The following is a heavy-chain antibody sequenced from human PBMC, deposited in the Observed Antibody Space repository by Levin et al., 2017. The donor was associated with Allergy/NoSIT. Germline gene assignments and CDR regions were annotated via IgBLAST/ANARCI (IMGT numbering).Heavy chain of an antibody. CDR1: GYTFTGYY. CDR2: INPNSGGT. CDR3: ARDQTPGEQQLLQYYYYGMDV. Sequence: ASVKVSCKASGYTFTGYYMHWVRQAPGQGLEWMGWINPNSGGTNYAQKFQGRVTMTRDTSISTAYMELSRLRSDDTAVYYCARDQTPGEQQLLQYYYYGMDVWGQGTTVTVSS. D-gene: IGHD6-13*01. V-gene: IGHV1-2*02. J-gene: IGHJ6*02.